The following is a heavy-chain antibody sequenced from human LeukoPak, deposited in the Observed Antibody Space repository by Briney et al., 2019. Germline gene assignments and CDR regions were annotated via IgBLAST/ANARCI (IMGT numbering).Heavy chain of an antibody. Sequence: GGSLRLSCAASGFTFSSYAMSWVRQAPGKGLEWVSSISSSSSYIYYADSVKGRFTISRDNAKNSLYLQMNSLRAEDTAVYYCARDRWFGELLPEDVWGKGTTVTVSS. V-gene: IGHV3-21*01. D-gene: IGHD3-10*01. CDR1: GFTFSSYA. CDR2: ISSSSSYI. CDR3: ARDRWFGELLPEDV. J-gene: IGHJ6*04.